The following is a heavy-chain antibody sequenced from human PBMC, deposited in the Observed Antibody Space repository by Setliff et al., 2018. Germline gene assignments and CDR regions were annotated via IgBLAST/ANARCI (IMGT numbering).Heavy chain of an antibody. D-gene: IGHD3-10*01. CDR1: GLTVSNDF. V-gene: IGHV3-7*01. Sequence: GGSLRLSCVVSGLTVSNDFMGWVRQAPGKGLEWVANIKQDSTEKYYVDSVRGRFTISRDNAKNSMYLQMNSLRADDTAVYYCARPGRSNYWDSFDYWGQGTLVTVSS. CDR3: ARPGRSNYWDSFDY. J-gene: IGHJ4*02. CDR2: IKQDSTEK.